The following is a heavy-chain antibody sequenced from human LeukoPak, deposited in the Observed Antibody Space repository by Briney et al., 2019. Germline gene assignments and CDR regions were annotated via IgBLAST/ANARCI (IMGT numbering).Heavy chain of an antibody. J-gene: IGHJ4*02. Sequence: GGSLRLSCAASGFTFSSYAMHWARQAPGKGLEWVAVISYDGSNKYYADSVKGRFTISRDNSKNTLYLQMNSLRAEDTAVYYCARDPRGYSYGCPGYWGQGTLVTVSS. V-gene: IGHV3-30-3*01. D-gene: IGHD5-18*01. CDR2: ISYDGSNK. CDR1: GFTFSSYA. CDR3: ARDPRGYSYGCPGY.